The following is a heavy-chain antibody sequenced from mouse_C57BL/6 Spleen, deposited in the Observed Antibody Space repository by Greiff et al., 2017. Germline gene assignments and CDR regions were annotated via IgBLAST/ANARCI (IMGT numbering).Heavy chain of an antibody. CDR3: ATIYGNYVPNY. J-gene: IGHJ2*01. D-gene: IGHD2-1*01. CDR2: IYPRSGNT. V-gene: IGHV1-81*01. Sequence: QVQLQQSGAELARPGASVKLSCKASGYTFTSSGISWVKQRTGQGLEWIGEIYPRSGNTYYNEKFKGKATLTADKSSSTAYMELRSLTSEDSAVYFCATIYGNYVPNYWGQGTTLTVSS. CDR1: GYTFTSSG.